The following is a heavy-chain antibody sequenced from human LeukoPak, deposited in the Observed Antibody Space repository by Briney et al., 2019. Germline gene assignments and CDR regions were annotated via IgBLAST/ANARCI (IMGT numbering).Heavy chain of an antibody. J-gene: IGHJ4*02. V-gene: IGHV3-74*01. CDR1: GFIFSTYW. Sequence: PGGSLRLSCAASGFIFSTYWMHWVRRAPGEGLVWVSRMNGDGTSTTYADSVTGRFTISRDNAKNTLYLQMNSLRAEDTAVYYCASSDFWSGYDRGGDWGQGTLVTVSS. CDR3: ASSDFWSGYDRGGD. D-gene: IGHD3-3*01. CDR2: MNGDGTST.